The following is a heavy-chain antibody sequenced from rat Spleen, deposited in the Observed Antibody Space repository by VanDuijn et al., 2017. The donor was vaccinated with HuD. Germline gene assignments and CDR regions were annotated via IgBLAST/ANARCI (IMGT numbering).Heavy chain of an antibody. CDR1: GFTFSSFP. CDR3: ARHGYDGSYYYWDY. Sequence: EVQLVESDGGLVQPGRSMKLSCADSGFTFSSFPMAWVRQAPTKGLEWVASISPSGSGTYYPDSMKGRFTISRDNAQSTLYLQMDSLGSEDTATYYCARHGYDGSYYYWDYWGQGVMVTVSS. J-gene: IGHJ2*01. CDR2: ISPSGSGT. D-gene: IGHD1-12*02. V-gene: IGHV5-25*01.